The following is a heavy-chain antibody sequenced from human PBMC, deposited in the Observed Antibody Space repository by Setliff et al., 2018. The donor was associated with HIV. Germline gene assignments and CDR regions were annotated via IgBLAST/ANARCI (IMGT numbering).Heavy chain of an antibody. CDR3: ARLSGLYYYDTSGYYYGHYFDY. D-gene: IGHD3-22*01. CDR1: GYSFSSYW. Sequence: PGESLKISCKGSGYSFSSYWIGWVRQLPGKGLEWMGTIYPGDSDTRYSPSFQGQVTISVDKSISTAYLQWSSLKASDTAMYYCARLSGLYYYDTSGYYYGHYFDYWGQGTLVTVSS. J-gene: IGHJ4*02. CDR2: IYPGDSDT. V-gene: IGHV5-51*01.